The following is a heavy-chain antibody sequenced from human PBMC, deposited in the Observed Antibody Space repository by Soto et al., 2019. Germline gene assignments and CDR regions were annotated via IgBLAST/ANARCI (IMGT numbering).Heavy chain of an antibody. Sequence: QLHLVQSGAVVKKPGASVTVSCSASGYPVTAYYMHWVRQAPGRGLEWMGGINPATGAAKYTQTFQGRVTMTMDTFTSTVFMELSGLTSADTAVFYSAGGGGVGVAGSAAFDMWGQGTLVTVSS. CDR3: AGGGGVGVAGSAAFDM. CDR1: GYPVTAYY. V-gene: IGHV1-2*02. CDR2: INPATGAA. D-gene: IGHD3-3*01. J-gene: IGHJ3*02.